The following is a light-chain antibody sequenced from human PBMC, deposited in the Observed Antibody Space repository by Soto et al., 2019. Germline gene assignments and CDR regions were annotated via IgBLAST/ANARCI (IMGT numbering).Light chain of an antibody. CDR1: SSDVGGYNS. CDR2: EVS. Sequence: QSLRTQPATVSGAPGQSIPISCPGTSSDVGGYNSVSWYQQPPGKAPKLMIYEVSNRPSGDSNRFSGSKSVNTASLTISGLQTDDEADYYSCVNVCASTESFGKGTKATV. CDR3: CVNVCASTES. V-gene: IGLV2-14*01. J-gene: IGLJ1*01.